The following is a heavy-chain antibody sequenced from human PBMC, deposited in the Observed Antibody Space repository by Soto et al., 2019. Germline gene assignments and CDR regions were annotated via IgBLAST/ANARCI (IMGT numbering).Heavy chain of an antibody. J-gene: IGHJ4*02. CDR3: ARDVIAAAGTAG. V-gene: IGHV1-69*12. Sequence: QVQLVQSGAEVKKPGSSVKVSCKASGGTFSSYAISWVRQAPGQGLEWMGGIIPIFGTANYAQKFQGRVTITADEVTSTAYMELSSLRSEDTSGYYCARDVIAAAGTAGWGQGTLVTVSS. CDR1: GGTFSSYA. D-gene: IGHD6-13*01. CDR2: IIPIFGTA.